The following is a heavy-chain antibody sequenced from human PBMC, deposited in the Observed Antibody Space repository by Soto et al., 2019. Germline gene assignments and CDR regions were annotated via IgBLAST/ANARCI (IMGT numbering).Heavy chain of an antibody. J-gene: IGHJ5*02. CDR2: IYYSGST. CDR3: ARDRRRGYCSGGSCYSSWFDP. D-gene: IGHD2-15*01. Sequence: KPSETLSLTCTVSGGSISSYYWSWIRQPPGKGLEWIGYIYYSGSTNYNPSLKSRVTISVDTSKNQFSLKLSSVTAADTAVYYCARDRRRGYCSGGSCYSSWFDPWGQGTLVTAPQ. V-gene: IGHV4-59*01. CDR1: GGSISSYY.